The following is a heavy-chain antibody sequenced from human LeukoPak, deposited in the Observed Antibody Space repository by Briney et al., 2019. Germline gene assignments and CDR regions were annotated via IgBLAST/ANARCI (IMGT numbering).Heavy chain of an antibody. CDR1: GGSISSYY. Sequence: SETLSLTCTVSGGSISSYYWSWIRQPPGKGLEWIGYIYYSGSTNYNLSLKSRVTISVDTSKNQFSLKLSSVTAADTAVYYCARHALHCSSTSCYASYYMDVWGKGTTVTVSS. D-gene: IGHD2-2*01. CDR3: ARHALHCSSTSCYASYYMDV. V-gene: IGHV4-59*08. CDR2: IYYSGST. J-gene: IGHJ6*03.